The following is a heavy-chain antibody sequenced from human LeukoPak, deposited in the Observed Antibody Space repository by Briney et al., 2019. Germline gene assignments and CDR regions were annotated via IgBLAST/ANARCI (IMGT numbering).Heavy chain of an antibody. Sequence: ASVKVSCKASGYTFTGYYMHWVRQAPGQGLEWMGWINPNSGGTNYAQKFQGRVTMTRDTSISTAYMELSSLRSEDTAVYYCARSQQRGYSYGRLDYWGQGTLVTVSS. CDR1: GYTFTGYY. J-gene: IGHJ4*02. CDR3: ARSQQRGYSYGRLDY. CDR2: INPNSGGT. D-gene: IGHD5-18*01. V-gene: IGHV1-2*02.